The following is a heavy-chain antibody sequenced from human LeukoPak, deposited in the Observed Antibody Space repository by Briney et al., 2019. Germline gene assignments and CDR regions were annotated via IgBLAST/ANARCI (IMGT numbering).Heavy chain of an antibody. Sequence: GGSLRLSCAASGFTFSDYYMSWIRQAPGKGLEWVSYISSSGSTIYYADSVKGRFIISRDNAKNSLYLQMNSLRAEDTAVYYCARARITIFGVVRGNYYFDYWGQGTLVTVSS. V-gene: IGHV3-11*01. D-gene: IGHD3-3*01. CDR2: ISSSGSTI. CDR1: GFTFSDYY. CDR3: ARARITIFGVVRGNYYFDY. J-gene: IGHJ4*02.